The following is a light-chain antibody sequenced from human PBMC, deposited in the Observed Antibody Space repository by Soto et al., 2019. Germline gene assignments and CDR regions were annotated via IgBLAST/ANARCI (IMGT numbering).Light chain of an antibody. CDR1: SSDVGGYNY. J-gene: IGLJ3*02. Sequence: QSALTQPASVSGSPGQSITISCTGTSSDVGGYNYVSWYQQHPGKAPKLLISAVSNRPSGVSNRFSGSKSANTASLTISGLQAEDEADYYCSSYTTSSTWVFGGGTKLTVL. V-gene: IGLV2-14*01. CDR3: SSYTTSSTWV. CDR2: AVS.